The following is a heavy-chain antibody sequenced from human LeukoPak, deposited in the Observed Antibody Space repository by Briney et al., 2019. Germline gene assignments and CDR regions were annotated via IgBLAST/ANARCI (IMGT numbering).Heavy chain of an antibody. CDR2: ISWNSGDI. J-gene: IGHJ4*02. CDR1: GFTFDDYG. CDR3: VSMVRGIGY. D-gene: IGHD3-10*01. V-gene: IGHV3-9*01. Sequence: GGSLRLSCAASGFTFDDYGMSWVRQAPGKGLEWVSGISWNSGDIGYADSVKGRFTISRDNSKNSVYLQLNSLRPEDTAMYYCVSMVRGIGYWGQGTLVTVSS.